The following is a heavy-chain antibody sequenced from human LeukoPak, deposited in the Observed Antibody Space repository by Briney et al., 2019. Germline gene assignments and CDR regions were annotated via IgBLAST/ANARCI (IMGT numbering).Heavy chain of an antibody. CDR3: ATAGNYRFDY. CDR1: GFTFSGSW. J-gene: IGHJ4*02. CDR2: INTDGTTI. Sequence: GGSLRLSCAASGFTFSGSWMHWVRHAPGQGLVWVSRINTDGTTINYADSVKGRFTISRDNAKNTLYLQMHSLTAEDTAVYYCATAGNYRFDYWGQGILVTVSS. D-gene: IGHD5-24*01. V-gene: IGHV3-74*01.